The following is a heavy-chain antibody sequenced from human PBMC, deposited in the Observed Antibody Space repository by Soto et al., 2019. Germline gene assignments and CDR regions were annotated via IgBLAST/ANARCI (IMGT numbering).Heavy chain of an antibody. D-gene: IGHD4-17*01. CDR3: AKDGNYGDYESHFDY. CDR1: QFSHDSNV. V-gene: IGHV3-23*01. CDR2: SRGSGGRT. J-gene: IGHJ4*02. Sequence: ISCPASQFSHDSNVMALVRSVPGKGLEWVSASRGSGGRTYYADSVKARFTISRDNSKNTLYLQMNSLRAEDTAVYYCAKDGNYGDYESHFDYWGQGT.